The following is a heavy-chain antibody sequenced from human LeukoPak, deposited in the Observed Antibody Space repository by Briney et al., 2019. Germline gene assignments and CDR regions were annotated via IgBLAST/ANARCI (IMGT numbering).Heavy chain of an antibody. D-gene: IGHD7-27*01. CDR2: IYYSGST. J-gene: IGHJ4*02. Sequence: SETLSLTCTVSGGSLSSYYWSWIRQPPGKGLDWIGYIYYSGSTNYNPSLKSRVTISVDTSKNQFSLKLSSVTAADTAVYYCAREGWGYYFDFWGQGTLVTVSS. CDR3: AREGWGYYFDF. CDR1: GGSLSSYY. V-gene: IGHV4-59*01.